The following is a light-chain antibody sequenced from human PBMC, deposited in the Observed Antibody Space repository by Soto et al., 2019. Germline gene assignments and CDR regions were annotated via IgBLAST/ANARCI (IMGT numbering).Light chain of an antibody. CDR1: SDIGNYNL. CDR2: EVT. V-gene: IGLV2-23*02. J-gene: IGLJ6*01. Sequence: QSAVTQPASVSGSPGQSVTISCSGSDIGNYNLVSWYQHLPGRAPKLLIFEVTMRPSGISDRFSGSKSASTASLTISGLQAEDEGAYYCASYAGSRTYVFGSGTKLTVL. CDR3: ASYAGSRTYV.